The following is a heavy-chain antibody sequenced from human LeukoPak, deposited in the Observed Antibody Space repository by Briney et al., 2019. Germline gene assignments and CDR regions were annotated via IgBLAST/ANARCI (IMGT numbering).Heavy chain of an antibody. CDR1: GFPFIEYS. CDR3: ARDRNYAFDN. Sequence: GGSLRLSCKASGFPFIEYSMNWVRQAPGKGLEWISYIGIDSGNTKYADSVRGRFTISADKAKNSLYLQMNSLRVEDTAVYYCARDRNYAFDNWGQGTLVSVAS. J-gene: IGHJ4*02. V-gene: IGHV3-48*01. CDR2: IGIDSGNT. D-gene: IGHD1-7*01.